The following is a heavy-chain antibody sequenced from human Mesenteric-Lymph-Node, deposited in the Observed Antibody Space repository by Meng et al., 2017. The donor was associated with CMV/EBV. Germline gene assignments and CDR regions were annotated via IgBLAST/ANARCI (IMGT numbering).Heavy chain of an antibody. CDR2: IYSGGST. CDR1: GFTVSSNY. J-gene: IGHJ4*02. CDR3: ARDEGVGARGFDY. V-gene: IGHV3-53*01. Sequence: GESLKISCAVSGFTVSSNYMSWVRQAPGKGLEWDSVIYSGGSTHYADSVKGRFTISRDTSKNTLYLQMNSLRAEDTAVYYCARDEGVGARGFDYWGQGTLVTVSS. D-gene: IGHD1-26*01.